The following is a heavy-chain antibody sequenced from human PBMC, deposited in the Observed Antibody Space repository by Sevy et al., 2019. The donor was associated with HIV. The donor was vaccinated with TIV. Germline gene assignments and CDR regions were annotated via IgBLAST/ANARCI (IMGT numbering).Heavy chain of an antibody. J-gene: IGHJ6*02. D-gene: IGHD2-15*01. CDR1: GFTFSSYS. V-gene: IGHV3-48*02. CDR3: AGGGIVAPKRYYGMDV. Sequence: GGSLRLSCAASGFTFSSYSMNWVRQAPGKGLEWVSYISSSSSTIYYADSVKGRFTISRDNAKNSLYLQMNSLRDEDTAVYYCAGGGIVAPKRYYGMDVWGQGTTVTVSS. CDR2: ISSSSSTI.